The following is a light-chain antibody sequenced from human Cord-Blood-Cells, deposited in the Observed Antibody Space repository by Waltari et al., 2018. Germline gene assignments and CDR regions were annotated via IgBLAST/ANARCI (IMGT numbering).Light chain of an antibody. CDR2: AAS. V-gene: IGKV1-39*01. J-gene: IGKJ4*01. CDR1: QSISSY. Sequence: DIQMTQSPSSLSASVGVRVTITCRARQSISSYLNWYQQKPGKAPKRLIYAASSLQSGVPSRFSGSGSGTDFTLTISSLQPEDFATYYCQQSYSTPLTFGGGTKVEIK. CDR3: QQSYSTPLT.